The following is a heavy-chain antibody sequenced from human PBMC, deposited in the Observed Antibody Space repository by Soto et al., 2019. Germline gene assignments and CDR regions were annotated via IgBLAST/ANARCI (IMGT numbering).Heavy chain of an antibody. CDR2: INHSGST. Sequence: SETLSLTCAVYGGSFSGYYWSWIRQPPGKGLEWIGEINHSGSTNYNPSLKSRVTISVDTSKNQFSLKLSSVTAADTAVYYCAREWRFEYSSPNFDPWGQGTLVTVSS. CDR3: AREWRFEYSSPNFDP. V-gene: IGHV4-34*01. D-gene: IGHD6-6*01. CDR1: GGSFSGYY. J-gene: IGHJ5*02.